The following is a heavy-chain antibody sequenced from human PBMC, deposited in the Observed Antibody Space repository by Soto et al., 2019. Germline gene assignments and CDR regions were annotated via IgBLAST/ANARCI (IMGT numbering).Heavy chain of an antibody. D-gene: IGHD3-9*01. CDR3: ASSPSSYDILTGYYSARIPAYYFDY. CDR2: IYYSGST. J-gene: IGHJ4*02. Sequence: QVQLQESGPGLVKPSQTLSLTCTVSGGSISSGGYYWSWIRQHPGKGLEWIGYIYYSGSTYYNPSLKSRVTRSVDTSKNKVTHKLSSVTAADTAVYYCASSPSSYDILTGYYSARIPAYYFDYWGQGTLVTVSS. CDR1: GGSISSGGYY. V-gene: IGHV4-31*03.